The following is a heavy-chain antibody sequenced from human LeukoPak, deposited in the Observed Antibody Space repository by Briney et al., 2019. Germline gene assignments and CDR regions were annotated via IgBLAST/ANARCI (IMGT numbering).Heavy chain of an antibody. CDR1: GFTVSSNY. CDR3: ARVASGSYYYPFDY. V-gene: IGHV3-53*01. Sequence: GGSLRLSCAASGFTVSSNYMSWVRQAPGKGLDWVSVIYSGGSTYYADSVKGRFTISRDNSKNTLYLQMNSLRAEDTAVYYCARVASGSYYYPFDYWGQGTLVTVSS. CDR2: IYSGGST. J-gene: IGHJ4*02. D-gene: IGHD1-26*01.